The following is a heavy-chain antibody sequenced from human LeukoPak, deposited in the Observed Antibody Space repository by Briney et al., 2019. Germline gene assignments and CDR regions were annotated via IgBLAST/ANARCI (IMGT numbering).Heavy chain of an antibody. D-gene: IGHD3-3*01. Sequence: SQTLSLTCTVSGGSISSGSYYWSWIRQPAGKGLEWIGRIYTSGSTNYNPSLKSRVTISVDPSKNQFSLKLSSVTAADTAVYYCARSPTVFGVVYMDVWGKGTTVTVSS. CDR3: ARSPTVFGVVYMDV. CDR1: GGSISSGSYY. V-gene: IGHV4-61*02. CDR2: IYTSGST. J-gene: IGHJ6*03.